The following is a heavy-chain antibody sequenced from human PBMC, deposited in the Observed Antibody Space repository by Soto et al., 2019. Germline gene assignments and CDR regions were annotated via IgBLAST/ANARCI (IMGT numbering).Heavy chain of an antibody. CDR2: IKSKSDGEFA. Sequence: EVQLVESGGGLVKPGGSLRLSCGASGFSFNNAWLNWVRQAPGKGLEWVGRIKSKSDGEFAEYAAPVKDRLTISRDDSKNTVVLQMNSVKTEDAAVYYCALITSDYWGQGTLVTVSS. CDR1: GFSFNNAW. CDR3: ALITSDY. J-gene: IGHJ4*02. V-gene: IGHV3-15*07.